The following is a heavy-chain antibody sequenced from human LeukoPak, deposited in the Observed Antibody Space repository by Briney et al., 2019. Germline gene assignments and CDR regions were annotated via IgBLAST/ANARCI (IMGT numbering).Heavy chain of an antibody. J-gene: IGHJ1*01. Sequence: SETLSLTCTVSGGSISSSSYYWGWIRQPPGKGLEWIGSIYYSGSTYYNPSLKSRVTISVDTSKNQLSLKLSSVTAADTAVYYCARLVAAAGISEYFQHWGQGTLVAVSS. CDR3: ARLVAAAGISEYFQH. CDR1: GGSISSSSYY. D-gene: IGHD6-13*01. CDR2: IYYSGST. V-gene: IGHV4-39*01.